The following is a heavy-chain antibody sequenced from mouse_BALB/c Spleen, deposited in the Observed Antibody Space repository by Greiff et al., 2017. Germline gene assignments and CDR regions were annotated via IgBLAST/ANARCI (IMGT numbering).Heavy chain of an antibody. CDR3: ARSTMITRGFAY. D-gene: IGHD2-4*01. Sequence: EVQRVESGGGLVQPGGSRKLSCAASGFTFSSFGMHWVRQAPEKGLEWVAYISSGSSTIYYADTVKGRFTISRDNPKNTLFLQMTSLRSEDTAMYYCARSTMITRGFAYWGQGTLVTVSA. CDR2: ISSGSSTI. V-gene: IGHV5-17*02. J-gene: IGHJ3*01. CDR1: GFTFSSFG.